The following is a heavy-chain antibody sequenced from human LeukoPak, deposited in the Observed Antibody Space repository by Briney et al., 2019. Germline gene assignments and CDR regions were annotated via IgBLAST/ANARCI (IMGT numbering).Heavy chain of an antibody. Sequence: SETLSLTCIVSGGSITRSYYWGWIRQPPGKGLEWIGSIYYSGNTYYNPSLKSRVTISVDTSKNQFSLKLSSVTAADTAVYYCARAQQLVLSGAFDIWGQGTMVTVSS. V-gene: IGHV4-39*07. CDR1: GGSITRSYY. J-gene: IGHJ3*02. D-gene: IGHD6-6*01. CDR3: ARAQQLVLSGAFDI. CDR2: IYYSGNT.